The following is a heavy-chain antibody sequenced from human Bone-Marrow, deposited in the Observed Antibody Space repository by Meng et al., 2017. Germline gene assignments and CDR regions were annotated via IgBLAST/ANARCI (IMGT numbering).Heavy chain of an antibody. D-gene: IGHD5-18*01. CDR3: AKDMSWRIQIDYYYYGMDV. J-gene: IGHJ6*02. V-gene: IGHV3-43D*03. CDR1: GFTFDDYA. Sequence: GGSLRLSCAASGFTFDDYAMHWVRQAPGKGLEWVSLISWDGGSTYYADSVKGRFTISRDNSKNSLYLQMNSLRAEDTALYYCAKDMSWRIQIDYYYYGMDVWGQGTTVTVSS. CDR2: ISWDGGST.